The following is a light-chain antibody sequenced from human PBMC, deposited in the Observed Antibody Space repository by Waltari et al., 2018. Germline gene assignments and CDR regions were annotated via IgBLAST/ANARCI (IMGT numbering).Light chain of an antibody. Sequence: EIVLTQSPATLSLSPGERATISCRASQSISSHLAWYQQKPGQAPRLLIYDASNRETGIPARFSGSGSGTDFTLTISSLEPEDFAVYYCQQRSDWPRFTFGPGTKVDIK. CDR1: QSISSH. J-gene: IGKJ3*01. CDR3: QQRSDWPRFT. CDR2: DAS. V-gene: IGKV3-11*01.